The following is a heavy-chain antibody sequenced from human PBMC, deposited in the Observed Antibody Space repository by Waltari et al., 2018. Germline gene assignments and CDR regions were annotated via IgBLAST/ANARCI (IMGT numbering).Heavy chain of an antibody. CDR3: ARSCGLRCHWFDP. V-gene: IGHV3-74*01. Sequence: EVQLVESGGGLVQPVGSLRLSCAASGFTFTRYWMHWVRQAPGKGLVWVSRINIDESGTSYADSVKGRFTISRDNTKNTLYLQMNSLRAEDTAVYYCARSCGLRCHWFDPWAQGTLVTVSS. J-gene: IGHJ5*02. CDR1: GFTFTRYW. CDR2: INIDESGT. D-gene: IGHD4-17*01.